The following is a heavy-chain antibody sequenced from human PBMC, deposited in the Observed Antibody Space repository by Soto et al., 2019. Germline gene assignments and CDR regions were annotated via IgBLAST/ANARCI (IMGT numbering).Heavy chain of an antibody. V-gene: IGHV1-69*13. CDR2: IIPIFGTA. CDR3: ARERYSSSSFYYFDY. CDR1: GGTFSSYA. D-gene: IGHD6-6*01. J-gene: IGHJ4*02. Sequence: LVKVSCKASGGTFSSYAISWVRQAPGQGLEWMGGIIPIFGTANYAQKFQGRVTITADESTSTAYMELSSLRSEDTAVYYCARERYSSSSFYYFDYWGQGTLVTVSS.